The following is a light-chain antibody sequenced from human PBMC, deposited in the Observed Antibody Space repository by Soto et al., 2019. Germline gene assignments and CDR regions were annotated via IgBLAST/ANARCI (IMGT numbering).Light chain of an antibody. CDR1: SSDVGSYNL. Sequence: QSVLTQPASVSGSPGQSITISCTGTSSDVGSYNLVSWYQQHPGKAPKLMIYKGSKRPSGVSNRFSGSKSGNTASLTISGLQAEDEADYYCCSYAGSSTLFGGGTKVTVL. CDR2: KGS. V-gene: IGLV2-23*01. CDR3: CSYAGSSTL. J-gene: IGLJ2*01.